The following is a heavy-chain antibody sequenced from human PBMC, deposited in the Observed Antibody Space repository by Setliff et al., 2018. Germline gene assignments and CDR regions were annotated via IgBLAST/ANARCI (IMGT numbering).Heavy chain of an antibody. CDR2: ISSSASTI. V-gene: IGHV3-11*04. J-gene: IGHJ4*02. Sequence: PGGSLRLSCAASGFTFSDSYMSWIRQAPGKGLEWVSYISSSASTIYYADSVKGRFTISRDNAKNSPYLQMNSLRAEDTAVYYCARFVVVPAEHFDYWGQGTLVTVSS. CDR3: ARFVVVPAEHFDY. CDR1: GFTFSDSY. D-gene: IGHD2-2*01.